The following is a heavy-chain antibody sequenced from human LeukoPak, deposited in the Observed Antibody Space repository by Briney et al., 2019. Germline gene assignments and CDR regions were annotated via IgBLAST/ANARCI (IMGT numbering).Heavy chain of an antibody. Sequence: PGGSLRLSCAASGFTFSNYAMSWVRQAPGKGLEWVSVISNSGGSTYYADSVKGRFTISRDNSKNTLYLQMSSLRAEDTAVYYCAKVWSNYYFDYWGQGTLVTVSS. D-gene: IGHD4-11*01. CDR1: GFTFSNYA. CDR2: ISNSGGST. V-gene: IGHV3-23*01. CDR3: AKVWSNYYFDY. J-gene: IGHJ4*02.